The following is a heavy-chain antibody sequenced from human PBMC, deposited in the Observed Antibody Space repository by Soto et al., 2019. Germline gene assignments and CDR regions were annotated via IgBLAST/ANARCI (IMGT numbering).Heavy chain of an antibody. CDR1: GFTFSDYY. V-gene: IGHV3-11*06. Sequence: QVQLVESGGGLVTPGGSLRLSCASSGFTFSDYYMSWIRQAPGKGLEWLSYISPGSRYPAYADSVKGRCTISRDNARRTLSLQMNSLTVDDTAIYYCVRGGGGGLFDPWGQGSMVTVSS. D-gene: IGHD2-15*01. J-gene: IGHJ5*02. CDR2: ISPGSRYP. CDR3: VRGGGGGLFDP.